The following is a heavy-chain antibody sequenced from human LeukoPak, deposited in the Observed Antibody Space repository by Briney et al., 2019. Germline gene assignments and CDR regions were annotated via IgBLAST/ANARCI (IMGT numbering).Heavy chain of an antibody. J-gene: IGHJ3*02. Sequence: PGGSLRLSCAASGFTFSSYAMHWVRQAPGKGLEWVAVISYDGCNKYYADSVKGRFTISRDNSKNTLYLQMNSLRAEDTAVYYCAREDSSGSRDAFDIWGQGTMVTVSS. CDR2: ISYDGCNK. CDR1: GFTFSSYA. CDR3: AREDSSGSRDAFDI. V-gene: IGHV3-30-3*01. D-gene: IGHD6-19*01.